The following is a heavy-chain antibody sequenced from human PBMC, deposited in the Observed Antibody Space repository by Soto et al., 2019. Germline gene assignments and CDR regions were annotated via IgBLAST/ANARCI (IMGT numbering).Heavy chain of an antibody. Sequence: GGSLRLSCAASGFTFSSYGMHWVRQAPGKGLEWVAVISYDGSNKYYADSVKGRFTISRDNSKNTLYLQMNSLRAEDTAVYYCAKDLRDIVVVPAAEMYYYYYMDVWGKGTTVTVSS. CDR2: ISYDGSNK. CDR1: GFTFSSYG. CDR3: AKDLRDIVVVPAAEMYYYYYMDV. V-gene: IGHV3-30*18. J-gene: IGHJ6*03. D-gene: IGHD2-2*01.